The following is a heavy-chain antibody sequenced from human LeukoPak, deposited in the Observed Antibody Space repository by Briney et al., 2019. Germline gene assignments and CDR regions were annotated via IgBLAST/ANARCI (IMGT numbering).Heavy chain of an antibody. Sequence: SETLSLTCTVSGGSISNYYWTWIRQPPGEGLEWIAYIYYSGTTYYNPSLKSRVTTSVDTSKNQFSLELTSVTAADTAVYYCARYGDYSIDSWGQGTLVTVSS. V-gene: IGHV4-30-4*01. CDR3: ARYGDYSIDS. D-gene: IGHD4-17*01. CDR1: GGSISNYY. J-gene: IGHJ4*02. CDR2: IYYSGTT.